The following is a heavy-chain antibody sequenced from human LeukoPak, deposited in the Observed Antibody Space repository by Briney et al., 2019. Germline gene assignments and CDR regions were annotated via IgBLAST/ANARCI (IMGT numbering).Heavy chain of an antibody. Sequence: GSVKVSCKASGYTFTSYGISWVRQAPGQGLEWMGWISAYNGNTNYAQKLQGRVTMTTDTSTSTAYMEPRSLRSDDTAVYYCASCGGDCHDDAFDIWGQGTMVTVSS. CDR3: ASCGGDCHDDAFDI. J-gene: IGHJ3*02. CDR2: ISAYNGNT. V-gene: IGHV1-18*01. CDR1: GYTFTSYG. D-gene: IGHD2-21*02.